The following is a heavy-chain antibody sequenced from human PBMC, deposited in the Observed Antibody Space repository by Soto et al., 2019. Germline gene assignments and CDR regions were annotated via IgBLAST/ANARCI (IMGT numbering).Heavy chain of an antibody. CDR3: VQMLGDYTKAGSDSYAFDI. Sequence: QLTLKESGPTLVKPTETLTLTCTFSGFSLSTIGVAVGWVGQPPGKALEWLARIYWDNDRRYSPSLKSGVTIDKDTSRSWVVLTMPNIDPVDTCTYYCVQMLGDYTKAGSDSYAFDIWGPGQMVIVSS. CDR2: IYWDNDR. J-gene: IGHJ3*02. CDR1: GFSLSTIGVA. V-gene: IGHV2-5*04. D-gene: IGHD4-4*01.